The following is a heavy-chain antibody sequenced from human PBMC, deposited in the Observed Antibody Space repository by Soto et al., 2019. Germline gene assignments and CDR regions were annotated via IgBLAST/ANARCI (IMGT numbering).Heavy chain of an antibody. D-gene: IGHD2-15*01. CDR3: AKVLYCGHLDY. CDR2: IYYTGST. CDR1: GVSINNYY. V-gene: IGHV4-59*01. J-gene: IGHJ4*02. Sequence: SETLSLTCTGSGVSINNYYWTLIRQPPGKRLEWIGAIYYTGSTTYNPSLRSRVTFSVDTYKNQFSLSLTSVTAADTAVYFCAKVLYCGHLDYWGQ.